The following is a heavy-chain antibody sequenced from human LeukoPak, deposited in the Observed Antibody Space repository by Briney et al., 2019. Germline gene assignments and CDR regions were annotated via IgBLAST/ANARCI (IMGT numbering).Heavy chain of an antibody. Sequence: ASVKVSCKASGYTFTSYGISWVRQAPGQGLEWMGWISAYNGNTNYAQKFQGRVTITTDESTSTAYMELSSLRSEDTAVYYCARASEYYYDSSGYLVQAYAFDIWGQGTMVTVSS. CDR1: GYTFTSYG. V-gene: IGHV1-18*01. CDR2: ISAYNGNT. CDR3: ARASEYYYDSSGYLVQAYAFDI. J-gene: IGHJ3*02. D-gene: IGHD3-22*01.